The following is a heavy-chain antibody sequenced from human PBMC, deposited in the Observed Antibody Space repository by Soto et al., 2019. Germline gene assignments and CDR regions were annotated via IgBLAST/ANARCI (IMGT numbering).Heavy chain of an antibody. CDR3: ARLEGLATISYYFDF. CDR2: IYYRGNA. Sequence: QLQLQESGPGLVKPSETLSLTCSVSDDYIHSDKYYWGWIRQPPGKGLEWIGSIYYRGNAYYNPSLQTRVTISIDKSKSPFSLKLNSVTAADSAVYFCARLEGLATISYYFDFWGPGALVTVSS. V-gene: IGHV4-39*01. CDR1: DDYIHSDKYY. D-gene: IGHD5-12*01. J-gene: IGHJ4*02.